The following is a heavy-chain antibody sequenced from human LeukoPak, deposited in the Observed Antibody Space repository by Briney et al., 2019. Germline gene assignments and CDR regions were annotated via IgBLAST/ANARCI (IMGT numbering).Heavy chain of an antibody. D-gene: IGHD6-19*01. V-gene: IGHV4-39*07. CDR3: ARAAVAGTLDY. CDR1: GGSISSSSYY. CDR2: IYYSGST. J-gene: IGHJ4*02. Sequence: SETLSLTCTVSGGSISSSSYYWGWIRQPPGKGLEWIGSIYYSGSTNYNPSLKSRVTMSVDTSKNQFSLKLSSVTAADTAVYYCARAAVAGTLDYWGQGALVTVSS.